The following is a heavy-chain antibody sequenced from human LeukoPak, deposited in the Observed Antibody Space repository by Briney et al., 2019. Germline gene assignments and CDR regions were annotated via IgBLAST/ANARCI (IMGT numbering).Heavy chain of an antibody. CDR1: GYTFTSYV. V-gene: IGHV1-18*01. D-gene: IGHD6-13*01. CDR3: ARDRDDIAAAGTGFGDAFDI. J-gene: IGHJ3*02. Sequence: ASVKVSCKASGYTFTSYVISWVRQAPGQGLEWMGWISAYNGNTNYAQKLQGRVTMTTDTSTSTAYMELRSLRSDDTAVYYCARDRDDIAAAGTGFGDAFDIWGQGTMVTVSS. CDR2: ISAYNGNT.